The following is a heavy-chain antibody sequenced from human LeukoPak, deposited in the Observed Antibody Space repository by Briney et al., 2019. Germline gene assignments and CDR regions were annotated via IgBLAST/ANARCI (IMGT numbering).Heavy chain of an antibody. J-gene: IGHJ4*02. V-gene: IGHV4-34*01. CDR1: GGSFSGYY. D-gene: IGHD5-18*01. Sequence: PSETLSLTCAVYGGSFSGYYWSWIRQPPGKGLEWIGEINHSGSTNYNPSLKSRVTISVDTSKNQFSLKLSSVTAADTAVYYCARSRALYSYGSFDYWGQGTLVTVSS. CDR3: ARSRALYSYGSFDY. CDR2: INHSGST.